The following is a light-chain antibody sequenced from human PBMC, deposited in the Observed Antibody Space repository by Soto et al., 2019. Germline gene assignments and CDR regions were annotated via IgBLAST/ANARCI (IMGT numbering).Light chain of an antibody. V-gene: IGLV1-40*01. CDR1: SSNIGAGYD. Sequence: QSVLTQPPSVSGAPGQRVTISCTGSSSNIGAGYDVHWYQQLPGTAPKLLIYANNNRPSGVPDRFSGSKSGTSPSLAITGLQAEDEADYYCQSYDSTLSGSVFGGGTKLTVL. CDR3: QSYDSTLSGSV. CDR2: ANN. J-gene: IGLJ2*01.